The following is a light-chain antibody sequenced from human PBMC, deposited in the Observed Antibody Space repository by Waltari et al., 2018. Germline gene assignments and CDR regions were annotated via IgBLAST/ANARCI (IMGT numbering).Light chain of an antibody. J-gene: IGKJ1*01. CDR2: DAS. Sequence: EIVLTQSPAPLSLSPGDRATLSCRASQSVNSQLAWYQHKPGQAPRLLIYDASIRVTGISARFSGSGSWTDFTLTISSLEPEDFAVYYCQQRSKWPWSFGQGTKVEIK. V-gene: IGKV3-11*01. CDR3: QQRSKWPWS. CDR1: QSVNSQ.